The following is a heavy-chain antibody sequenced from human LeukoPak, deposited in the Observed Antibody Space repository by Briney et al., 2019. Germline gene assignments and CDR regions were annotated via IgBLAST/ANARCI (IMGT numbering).Heavy chain of an antibody. J-gene: IGHJ4*02. V-gene: IGHV3-7*01. CDR3: ARDFIPYYDSSGYFDY. CDR2: IKQDGSEK. CDR1: GFTFSSYW. Sequence: GGSLRLSCAASGFTFSSYWMSWVRQAPGKGLEWVANIKQDGSEKYYVDSVKGRFTISRDNAKNSLYLQMNSLRAEDTAVYYCARDFIPYYDSSGYFDYWGQGTLVTVSS. D-gene: IGHD3-22*01.